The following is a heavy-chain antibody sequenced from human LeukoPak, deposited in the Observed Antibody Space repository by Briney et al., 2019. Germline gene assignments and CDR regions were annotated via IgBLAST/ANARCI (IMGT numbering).Heavy chain of an antibody. CDR1: GAAVNSGAYF. Sequence: PSETLSLTCTISGAAVNSGAYFWTWVRQPAGKGMEWIGRIYASGGTDYNPSLKSRLTISADTSKKEFSLTMTPLTAADPADYFCTRGYFYKSGEAFDVWGQGTMVRVSS. V-gene: IGHV4-61*02. CDR3: TRGYFYKSGEAFDV. CDR2: IYASGGT. J-gene: IGHJ3*01. D-gene: IGHD2-21*01.